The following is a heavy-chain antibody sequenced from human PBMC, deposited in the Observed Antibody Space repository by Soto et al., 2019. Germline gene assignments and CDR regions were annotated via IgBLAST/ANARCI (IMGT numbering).Heavy chain of an antibody. V-gene: IGHV1-8*01. CDR2: MNPNSGNT. CDR1: GYTFTSYD. J-gene: IGHJ5*02. CDR3: ARERTRGFDP. Sequence: QVHLVQSGAEVRKPGASVKVSCKASGYTFTSYDINWVRQATGQGLEWMGWMNPNSGNTAYSQKFQGRVTMTRNTSISTAHMELSSLRSEATAGYYCARERTRGFDPWGQGTLVTVSS.